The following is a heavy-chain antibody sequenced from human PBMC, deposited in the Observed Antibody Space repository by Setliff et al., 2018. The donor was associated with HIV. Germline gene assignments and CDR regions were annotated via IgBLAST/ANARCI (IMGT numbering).Heavy chain of an antibody. V-gene: IGHV1-3*04. CDR3: VRRATAAEVFDY. CDR1: GYTFTSYS. Sequence: AASVGLRKASGYTFTSYSMHWVRQAPGQRLEWMGWLRTGTGDTSYSVKFQGRLTITRDTSANTAYMELSNLRSEDTAVYYCVRRATAAEVFDYWGQGTLVTVSS. J-gene: IGHJ4*02. CDR2: LRTGTGDT. D-gene: IGHD6-13*01.